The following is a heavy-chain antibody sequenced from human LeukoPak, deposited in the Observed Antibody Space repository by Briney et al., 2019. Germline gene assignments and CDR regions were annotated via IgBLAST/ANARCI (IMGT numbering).Heavy chain of an antibody. Sequence: GGSLRLSCAASGFTFSSYSMNWVRQAPGKGLEWVSSISSSSSYIYYADSVKGRFTISRDNAKNSLHLQMNSLRAEDTAVYYCARDHLPGIVVSPLDYWGQGTLVTVSS. CDR1: GFTFSSYS. J-gene: IGHJ4*02. CDR3: ARDHLPGIVVSPLDY. CDR2: ISSSSSYI. D-gene: IGHD6-19*01. V-gene: IGHV3-21*01.